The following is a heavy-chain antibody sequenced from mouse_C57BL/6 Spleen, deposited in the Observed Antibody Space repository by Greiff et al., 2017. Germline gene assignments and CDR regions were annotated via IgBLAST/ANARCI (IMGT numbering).Heavy chain of an antibody. CDR1: GYTFTDYE. D-gene: IGHD4-1*02. CDR3: TTRGQLSWFAY. J-gene: IGHJ3*01. Sequence: VKLQQSGAELVRPGASVTLSCKASGYTFTDYEMHWVKQTPVHGLEWIGAIDPETGGTAYNQKFKGKAILTADKSSSTAYMELRSLTSEDSAVYYCTTRGQLSWFAYWGQGTLVTVSA. V-gene: IGHV1-15*01. CDR2: IDPETGGT.